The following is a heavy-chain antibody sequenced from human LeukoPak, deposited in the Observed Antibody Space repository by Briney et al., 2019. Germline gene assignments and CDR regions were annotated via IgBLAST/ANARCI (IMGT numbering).Heavy chain of an antibody. Sequence: GESLKISCKGNGYSFTSYWIGWGRQMPGKGLEWMGIIYPGDSDTRYSPSFQGQVTISADKSISTAYLQWSSLKASDTAMYYCARHAGAAAGPFDYWGQGTLVTVSS. V-gene: IGHV5-51*01. CDR3: ARHAGAAAGPFDY. J-gene: IGHJ4*02. CDR2: IYPGDSDT. D-gene: IGHD6-13*01. CDR1: GYSFTSYW.